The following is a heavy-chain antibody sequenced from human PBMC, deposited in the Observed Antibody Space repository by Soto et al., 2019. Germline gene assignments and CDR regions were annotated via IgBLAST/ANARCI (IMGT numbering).Heavy chain of an antibody. V-gene: IGHV1-69*13. Sequence: SVKVSCKASGGTFSSYAISWVRQAPGQGLEWMGGIIPIFGTANYAQKFQGRVTITADESTSTAYMELSSLRSEDTAVYYCARGTDYYDSSGYYYDPAPADYWGQGTLVTVSS. CDR1: GGTFSSYA. D-gene: IGHD3-22*01. J-gene: IGHJ4*02. CDR3: ARGTDYYDSSGYYYDPAPADY. CDR2: IIPIFGTA.